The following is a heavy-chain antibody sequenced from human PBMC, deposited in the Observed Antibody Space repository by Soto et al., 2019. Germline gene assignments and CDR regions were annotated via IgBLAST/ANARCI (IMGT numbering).Heavy chain of an antibody. CDR3: AREPNYFDY. CDR2: ISAYNGNT. Sequence: QVQLVQSGAEVKKPGASVKVSCKASGYTFTSYGISWVRLAPGQGLEWMGWISAYNGNTKYGQKLHGRVTMTTDTYTRKAYMELSSLRSDGTAVYYCAREPNYFDYWGQGTLVTVSS. V-gene: IGHV1-18*01. J-gene: IGHJ4*02. CDR1: GYTFTSYG.